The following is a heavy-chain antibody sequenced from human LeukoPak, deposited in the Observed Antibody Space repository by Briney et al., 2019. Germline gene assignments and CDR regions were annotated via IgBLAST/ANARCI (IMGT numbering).Heavy chain of an antibody. CDR3: AHGAMYELDY. J-gene: IGHJ4*02. Sequence: PGGSLRLSCAASGFSFSSHGMSWVRQAPGKGLEWVSGIIGGAGSTYYADSVKGRFTISGDNSKNTLLLQMNSLRAEDTAVYYCAHGAMYELDYWGQGTVDSVSS. D-gene: IGHD2-2*01. CDR2: IIGGAGST. CDR1: GFSFSSHG. V-gene: IGHV3-23*01.